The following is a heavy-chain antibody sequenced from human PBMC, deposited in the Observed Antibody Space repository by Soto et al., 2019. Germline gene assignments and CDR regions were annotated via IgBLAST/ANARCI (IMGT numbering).Heavy chain of an antibody. D-gene: IGHD4-4*01. CDR2: IGHSGSGT. J-gene: IGHJ6*02. V-gene: IGHV3-23*01. CDR1: GFTFSSYD. Sequence: VGSLRLSCAASGFTFSSYDMRWVRQAPAKGLEWVSVIGHSGSGTYYEGSVKCQFTIPRDNIKTTLFLQMNEMRAKDTALYYCVRHAKLTTVTANVGYYYGLDVWGQGTTVTVSS. CDR3: VRHAKLTTVTANVGYYYGLDV.